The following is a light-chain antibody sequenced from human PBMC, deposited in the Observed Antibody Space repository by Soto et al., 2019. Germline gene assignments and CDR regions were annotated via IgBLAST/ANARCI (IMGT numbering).Light chain of an antibody. CDR1: QSIASSY. Sequence: TVLTQSPGTLSLSPGERATLSCRASQSIASSYFGWYQQKPGQAPRLLIYGTSSRATGIPDRFSGSGSGTDFTLTISRLEPEDVAVYYCQHYGTSPFTFGPGTKVEIK. J-gene: IGKJ3*01. V-gene: IGKV3-20*01. CDR2: GTS. CDR3: QHYGTSPFT.